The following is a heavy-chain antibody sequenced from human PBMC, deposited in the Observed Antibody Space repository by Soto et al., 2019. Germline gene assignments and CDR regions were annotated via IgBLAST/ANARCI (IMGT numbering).Heavy chain of an antibody. CDR3: AKAVQLWSYYYYGMDV. J-gene: IGHJ6*02. CDR2: VNHGGTS. D-gene: IGHD5-18*01. CDR1: GGSFSGYY. Sequence: SETLSLTCAVHGGSFSGYYWDWIRQPPGKGLEWIGEVNHGGTSNYNPSLKSRAIISVDTSKNQFSLKLTSVTAEDTALYYCAKAVQLWSYYYYGMDVWGQGTTVTVSS. V-gene: IGHV4-34*01.